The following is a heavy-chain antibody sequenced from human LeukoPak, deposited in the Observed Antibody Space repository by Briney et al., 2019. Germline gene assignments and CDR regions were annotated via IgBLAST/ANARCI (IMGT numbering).Heavy chain of an antibody. CDR1: GGSISSSSYY. CDR2: IYYSGST. D-gene: IGHD6-13*01. Sequence: SETLSLTCTVSGGSISSSSYYWGWIRQPPGKGLEWIGSIYYSGSTYYNPSLKSRVTISVDTSKNQFSLKLSSVTAADTAVYYCARVGAAAGTDAFDIWGQGTMVTVSS. J-gene: IGHJ3*02. V-gene: IGHV4-39*07. CDR3: ARVGAAAGTDAFDI.